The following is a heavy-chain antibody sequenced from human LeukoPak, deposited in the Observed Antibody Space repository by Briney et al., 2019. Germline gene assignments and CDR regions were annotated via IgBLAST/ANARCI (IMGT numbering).Heavy chain of an antibody. Sequence: GGSLRLSCAASGFTFSSYAMSWVRQAPGKGLEWVSAISGSGDSTYYADSVKGRFTISRDNSKNTLYLQMNSLRAEDTAVYYCAKVGLYSSSWYDYYYYGLDVWGQGTTVTVSS. CDR3: AKVGLYSSSWYDYYYYGLDV. CDR1: GFTFSSYA. J-gene: IGHJ6*02. CDR2: ISGSGDST. D-gene: IGHD6-13*01. V-gene: IGHV3-23*01.